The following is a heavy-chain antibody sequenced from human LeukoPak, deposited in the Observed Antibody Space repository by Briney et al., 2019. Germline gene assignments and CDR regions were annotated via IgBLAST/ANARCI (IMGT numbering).Heavy chain of an antibody. Sequence: SGPTLVNPTQTLTLTCTFSGFSLSTSGVGVGWIRQPPGKALEWLALIYLDDDKRYSPSLKSRLTITKDNSKNQVVLTMTNMDPVDTATYYCAHSLMVRGVIIYGINWFDPWGQGTLVTVSS. J-gene: IGHJ5*02. CDR2: IYLDDDK. CDR1: GFSLSTSGVG. CDR3: AHSLMVRGVIIYGINWFDP. V-gene: IGHV2-5*02. D-gene: IGHD3-10*01.